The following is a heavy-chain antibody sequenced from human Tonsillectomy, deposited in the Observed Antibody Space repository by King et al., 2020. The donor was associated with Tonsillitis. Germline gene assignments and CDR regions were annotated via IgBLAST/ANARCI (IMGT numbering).Heavy chain of an antibody. CDR2: ISYDGTSK. J-gene: IGHJ4*02. Sequence: VQLVESGGGVVQPGRYLRLSCAASGVTFSSYTMHWVRQAPGKGLEWVAVISYDGTSKYYADSVKGRFTISRDNSKNTLYLQMNSLRTEDTAVYYCARSPTLTLTPDHWGQGTLVTVSS. D-gene: IGHD4-23*01. CDR3: ARSPTLTLTPDH. CDR1: GVTFSSYT. V-gene: IGHV3-30*01.